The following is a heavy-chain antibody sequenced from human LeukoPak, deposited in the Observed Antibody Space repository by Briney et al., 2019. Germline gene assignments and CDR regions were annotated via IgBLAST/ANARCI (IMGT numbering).Heavy chain of an antibody. Sequence: SVTVSLTCAVYGGSFSGYYWIWIRQPPGKGLVWIREINHSGRTYYDPSLKSRVTISVDTSTNKLSLKQSSVTDADTAVYYCATRGGYGDYVYDYWGQGTLVTVSS. CDR2: INHSGRT. V-gene: IGHV4-34*01. CDR3: ATRGGYGDYVYDY. D-gene: IGHD4-17*01. J-gene: IGHJ4*02. CDR1: GGSFSGYY.